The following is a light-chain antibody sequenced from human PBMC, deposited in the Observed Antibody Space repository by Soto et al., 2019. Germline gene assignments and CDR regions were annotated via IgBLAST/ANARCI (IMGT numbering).Light chain of an antibody. CDR1: QSVSSSY. V-gene: IGKV3-20*01. CDR2: GAS. Sequence: IVLTQSPGTLSLSPGERATLSCRAIQSVSSSYLAWYQQKPGQAPRLLIYGASSRATGIPDRFSGSGSGTDFTLTISRLEPEDVAVYYCQQYGSSLPITFGQGTRLEIK. J-gene: IGKJ5*01. CDR3: QQYGSSLPIT.